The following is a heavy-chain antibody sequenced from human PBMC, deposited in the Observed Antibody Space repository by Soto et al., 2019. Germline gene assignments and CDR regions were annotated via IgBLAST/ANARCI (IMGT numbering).Heavy chain of an antibody. CDR2: ISGSGHNT. CDR3: GGGPDYRNNYYYGMDV. D-gene: IGHD3-10*01. J-gene: IGHJ6*02. CDR1: GFIFDSYA. Sequence: GASVKVSCTASGFIFDSYAMSWVRQAPGKGLECISTISGSGHNTYYADSVKGRFTISRDSSKDTVYLQMNNLRADDTAVYFCGGGPDYRNNYYYGMDVWGQGTTVTVS. V-gene: IGHV3-23*01.